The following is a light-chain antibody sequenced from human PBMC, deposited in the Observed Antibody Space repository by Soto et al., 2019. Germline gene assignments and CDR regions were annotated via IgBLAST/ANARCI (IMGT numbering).Light chain of an antibody. J-gene: IGKJ1*01. CDR1: QSVSSY. CDR2: DAS. V-gene: IGKV3-11*01. Sequence: EIVLTQSPATLSLSPGERATLSCRASQSVSSYLAWYQQKPGQAPRLLIYDASNRATGIPARFSGSGSGTDFTLTISSLEPEDFAVYYCQHYADWPLTIGQGTKVDIK. CDR3: QHYADWPLT.